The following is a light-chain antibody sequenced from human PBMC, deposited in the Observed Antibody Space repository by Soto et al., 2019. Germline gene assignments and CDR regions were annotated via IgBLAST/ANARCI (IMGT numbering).Light chain of an antibody. CDR2: DAS. CDR1: QSISIW. Sequence: DILMTQSPSTLSASVGDRVTITCRASQSISIWLAWYQQKPGRAPKLLIYDASNLESGVPSRFSGSASGTEFTLTINSLQPDDFATYYCQQYNTFWTFGQGTKVEIK. V-gene: IGKV1-5*01. CDR3: QQYNTFWT. J-gene: IGKJ1*01.